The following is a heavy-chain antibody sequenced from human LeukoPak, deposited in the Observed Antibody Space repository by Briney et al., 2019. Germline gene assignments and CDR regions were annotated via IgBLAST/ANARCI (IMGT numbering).Heavy chain of an antibody. Sequence: GASVKVSCKASGYNFSGYYMHWVRQAPGQGLEWMGRINPNSGGTNYAQKFQGRVTMTRDTSISTAYMELTRLTSDDTAVYYCARERAVQGYCSGGRCYISDYWGQGTLVTVSS. CDR3: ARERAVQGYCSGGRCYISDY. D-gene: IGHD2-15*01. CDR1: GYNFSGYY. CDR2: INPNSGGT. V-gene: IGHV1-2*06. J-gene: IGHJ4*02.